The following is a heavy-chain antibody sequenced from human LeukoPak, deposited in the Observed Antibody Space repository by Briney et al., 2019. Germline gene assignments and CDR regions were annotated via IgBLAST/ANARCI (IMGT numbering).Heavy chain of an antibody. D-gene: IGHD1-1*01. Sequence: SGTLSLTCAVSGGSISGSNWWSLVRQPPGKGVVWVGEIYHSGSTNYNPSLKGRVTISVDKSKNQFSLKLSSVTAADTAVYYCARSSRTYYYYVMDVWGKGTTVTVSP. V-gene: IGHV4-4*02. J-gene: IGHJ6*04. CDR3: ARSSRTYYYYVMDV. CDR1: GGSISGSNW. CDR2: IYHSGST.